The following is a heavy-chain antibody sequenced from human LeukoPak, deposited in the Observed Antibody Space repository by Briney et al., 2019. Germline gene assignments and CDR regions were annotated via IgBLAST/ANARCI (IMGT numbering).Heavy chain of an antibody. D-gene: IGHD6-19*01. CDR2: IESDGSSA. CDR1: GFTVSTYY. CDR3: ARELSSGD. J-gene: IGHJ4*02. Sequence: GGSLRLSCAASGFTVSTYYMTWVRQAPGKGLVWVSRIESDGSSAHYADSVKGRFAISRDNAKNMLYLQMSSLRDEDTAVYYCARELSSGDWGQGALVTVSS. V-gene: IGHV3-74*01.